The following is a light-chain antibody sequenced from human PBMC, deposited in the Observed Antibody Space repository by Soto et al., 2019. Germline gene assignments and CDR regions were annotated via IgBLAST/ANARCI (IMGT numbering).Light chain of an antibody. CDR2: GAS. CDR3: QQYGSSPRK. Sequence: EIVLTQSPGTLSLSPGERATLSCRASQSVSSSYLAWYQQKPGQAPRLLIYGASSRATGIPDRFSGSGSGTDFTLTISRLETEDFAVYYGQQYGSSPRKFGQGTKVDIK. J-gene: IGKJ1*01. CDR1: QSVSSSY. V-gene: IGKV3-20*01.